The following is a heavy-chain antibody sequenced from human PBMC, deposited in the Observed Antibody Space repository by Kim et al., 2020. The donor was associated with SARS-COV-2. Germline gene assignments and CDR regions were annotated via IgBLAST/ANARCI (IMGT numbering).Heavy chain of an antibody. J-gene: IGHJ5*02. D-gene: IGHD3-16*02. CDR1: GGSISSSSYY. CDR2: IYYSGST. Sequence: SETLSLTCTVSGGSISSSSYYWGWIRQPPGKGLEWIGSIYYSGSTYYNPSLKSRVTISVDTSKNQFSLKLSSVTAADTAVYYCARHVGIMITFGGVIADNWFDPWGQGTLVTVSS. CDR3: ARHVGIMITFGGVIADNWFDP. V-gene: IGHV4-39*01.